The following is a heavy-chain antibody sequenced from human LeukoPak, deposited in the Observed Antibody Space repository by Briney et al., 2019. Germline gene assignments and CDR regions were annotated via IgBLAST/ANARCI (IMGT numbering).Heavy chain of an antibody. Sequence: PGRSLRLSCAASGFTISSYGMHWVRQAPGKGLEWVAGIWYDGSNKYYADSVKGRFTISRQNSENTLYPKMNSLRAEDTPLYQCARDGERTGSNSSWFDYWGQGTLVTVSS. V-gene: IGHV3-33*01. CDR2: IWYDGSNK. J-gene: IGHJ4*02. D-gene: IGHD6-13*01. CDR3: ARDGERTGSNSSWFDY. CDR1: GFTISSYG.